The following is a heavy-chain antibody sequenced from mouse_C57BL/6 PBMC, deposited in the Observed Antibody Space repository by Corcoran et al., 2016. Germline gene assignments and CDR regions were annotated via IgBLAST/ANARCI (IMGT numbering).Heavy chain of an antibody. CDR1: GYTFTTYG. D-gene: IGHD2-3*01. J-gene: IGHJ1*03. V-gene: IGHV9-3*01. CDR3: ARYDGSHWYVDG. Sequence: QIQLVQSGPELKKPGETVKISCKASGYTFTTYGMSWVKQAPGKGLKWMGWINTYSGVPTYADDFKGRFAFSLETSASTAYLQINNLKNEDTATYFCARYDGSHWYVDGWGTGTTVTVSS. CDR2: INTYSGVP.